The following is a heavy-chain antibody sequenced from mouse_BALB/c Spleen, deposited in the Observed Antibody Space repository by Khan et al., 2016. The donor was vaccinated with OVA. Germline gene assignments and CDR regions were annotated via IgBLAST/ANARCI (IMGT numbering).Heavy chain of an antibody. Sequence: QVQLKESGPGLVAPSQSLSITCTVSGFSLTSHGVHWVRQPPGKGLEWLGVIWAGGSTNYNSALMSRLRISKDSSKSQVFLKMHSLQTDDTAMYYCARNREPDYFDYWGQGTTLTVSS. CDR1: GFSLTSHG. CDR2: IWAGGST. CDR3: ARNREPDYFDY. V-gene: IGHV2-9*02. J-gene: IGHJ2*01.